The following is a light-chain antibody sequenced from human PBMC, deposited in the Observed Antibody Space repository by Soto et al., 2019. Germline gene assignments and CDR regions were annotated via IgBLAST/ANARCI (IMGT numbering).Light chain of an antibody. CDR2: GAS. CDR1: QSVASS. CDR3: QQYNTWPT. J-gene: IGKJ3*01. Sequence: EIVMTQSPATLSVSPGERATLSCRASQSVASSLAWYQQKPGQAPRLLIFGASTRATNISDNFSGSGSGTEFTLTINSLQSEDFAVYYCQQYNTWPTFGPGTKVDVK. V-gene: IGKV3-15*01.